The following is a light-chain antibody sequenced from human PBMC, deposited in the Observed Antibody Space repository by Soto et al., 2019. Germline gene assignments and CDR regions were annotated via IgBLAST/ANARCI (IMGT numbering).Light chain of an antibody. J-gene: IGLJ2*01. V-gene: IGLV1-44*01. CDR3: GVWDDSLKGPL. Sequence: QLVLTQPPSASGTPGQRVTISCSGGSSNIGGNAVNWYQQSPGTAPKLLIYGSAKRPSGVPDRFSGSKSGTSASLAISGLQPEDESVYYCGVWDDSLKGPLFGGGTKLTAL. CDR2: GSA. CDR1: SSNIGGNA.